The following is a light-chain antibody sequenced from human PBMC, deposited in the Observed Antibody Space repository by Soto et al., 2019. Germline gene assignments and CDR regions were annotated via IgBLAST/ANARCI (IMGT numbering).Light chain of an antibody. CDR3: QHYSTSQYT. V-gene: IGKV3-15*01. CDR2: GAS. Sequence: TVMTQSPATLSVSPGERATLSCRASQTVSSNLAWYQQKPGQAPRLLIYGASTRATDIPARFSGSGSGTEFTLTISSLQSEDFAVYYCQHYSTSQYTFGQGTRLEIK. CDR1: QTVSSN. J-gene: IGKJ2*01.